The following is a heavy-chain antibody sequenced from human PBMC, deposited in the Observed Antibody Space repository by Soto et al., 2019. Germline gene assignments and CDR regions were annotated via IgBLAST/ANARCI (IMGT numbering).Heavy chain of an antibody. D-gene: IGHD3-3*02. CDR1: GRSMISYY. Sequence: QLQESGPGLVKPSETLSLTCNVSGRSMISYYWSWIRKPAGKGPEWIGRIYTGGNTNYNPSLKSRVTMSLDTSKSQFSLKLTSVTAADTAVYYCAREGDDRHFFFDSWGQGTLVTVSS. CDR3: AREGDDRHFFFDS. V-gene: IGHV4-4*07. CDR2: IYTGGNT. J-gene: IGHJ4*02.